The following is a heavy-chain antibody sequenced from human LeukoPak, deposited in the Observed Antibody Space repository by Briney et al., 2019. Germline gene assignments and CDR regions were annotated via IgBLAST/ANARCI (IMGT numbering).Heavy chain of an antibody. V-gene: IGHV1-69*13. CDR1: GGTFSSYA. CDR2: IIPIFGTA. D-gene: IGHD3-10*01. CDR3: ARMDYYGSGSYWEGYYFDY. Sequence: SVKVSCKASGGTFSSYAISWVRQAPGQGLEWMGGIIPIFGTANYAQKFQGRVTITADESTSTAYMELSSLRSEDTAVYYCARMDYYGSGSYWEGYYFDYWGQGTLVTVSS. J-gene: IGHJ4*02.